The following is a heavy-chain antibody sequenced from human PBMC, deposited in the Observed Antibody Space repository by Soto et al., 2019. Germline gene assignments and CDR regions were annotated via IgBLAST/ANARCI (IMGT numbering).Heavy chain of an antibody. CDR3: AHRRVRDSSGENFDS. J-gene: IGHJ4*02. CDR1: GFSLNTNAVG. D-gene: IGHD6-19*01. V-gene: IGHV2-5*02. Sequence: QITLKESGPTLVKPTQTLTLTCTFSGFSLNTNAVGVAWIRQPPGKALEWPALLYWDDDKRYSPSLKSRLTITPDTSKHQVSLTMTNMDPEDTATYYCAHRRVRDSSGENFDSWGQGTLVTVSS. CDR2: LYWDDDK.